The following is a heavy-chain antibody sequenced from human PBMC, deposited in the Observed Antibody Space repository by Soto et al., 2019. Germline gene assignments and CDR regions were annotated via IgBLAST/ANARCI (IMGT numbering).Heavy chain of an antibody. CDR3: ARGRYCLTGRCFPNWFDS. Sequence: SETLSLTCSVSGDSISNLDYFWAWIRQPPGQALEYIGYIYKSATTYYNPSFESRVAISVDTSKSQFSRNVTSVTAADTAVYFCARGRYCLTGRCFPNWFDSWGQGALVTVSS. CDR1: GDSISNLDYF. V-gene: IGHV4-30-4*01. D-gene: IGHD7-27*01. J-gene: IGHJ5*01. CDR2: IYKSATT.